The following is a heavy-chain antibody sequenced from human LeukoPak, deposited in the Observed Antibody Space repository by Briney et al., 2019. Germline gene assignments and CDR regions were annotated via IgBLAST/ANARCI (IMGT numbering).Heavy chain of an antibody. J-gene: IGHJ3*02. V-gene: IGHV3-74*01. CDR3: ARTTSVTYVGDAFHI. D-gene: IGHD4-17*01. Sequence: PGGALRLSCASSGFTFSSYWMHSVRQAPGKGLVWVSRTNSDWSSTTYADSVKGRFTISRDNAKNTLYVQMNSLRAEDTAVYYCARTTSVTYVGDAFHIWGQGTMVTVSS. CDR1: GFTFSSYW. CDR2: TNSDWSST.